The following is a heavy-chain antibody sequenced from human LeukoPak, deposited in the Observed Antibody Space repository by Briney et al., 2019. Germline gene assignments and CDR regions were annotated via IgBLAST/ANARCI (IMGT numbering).Heavy chain of an antibody. V-gene: IGHV1-2*06. CDR2: IDPNSGGT. CDR3: ARDLGYGYGSVWHKYFDY. Sequence: ASVKVSCKASGYTFSGYYLRWVRQAPGQGLEWMGHIDPNSGGTKYAQKFQGRVTMTRDTSTTSAYMELSSLIFDDTAVYYCARDLGYGYGSVWHKYFDYWGHGTLVTVSS. CDR1: GYTFSGYY. D-gene: IGHD5-18*01. J-gene: IGHJ4*01.